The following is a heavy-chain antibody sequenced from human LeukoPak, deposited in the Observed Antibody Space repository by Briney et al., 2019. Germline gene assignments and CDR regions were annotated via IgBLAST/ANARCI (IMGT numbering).Heavy chain of an antibody. CDR1: GFTFSNYW. Sequence: PGGSLRLSCAASGFTFSNYWMHWVRQAPGKGLEWVSGISPSGDIKYYVDSVKGRFTVSRDNAESSLYLEMNSLRVEDTAVYYCARDVGWTGGFFDYWGQGTLVTVSS. CDR3: ARDVGWTGGFFDY. CDR2: ISPSGDIK. V-gene: IGHV3-21*01. J-gene: IGHJ4*02. D-gene: IGHD6-19*01.